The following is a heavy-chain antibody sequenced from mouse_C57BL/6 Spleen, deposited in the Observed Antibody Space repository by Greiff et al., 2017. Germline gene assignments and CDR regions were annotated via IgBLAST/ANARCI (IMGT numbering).Heavy chain of an antibody. Sequence: EVKLVESGGGLVKPGGSLKLSCAASGFTFSSYAMYWVRQTPEKRLEWVATISDGGSYTYYPDNVKGRFTISRDNAKNNLYLQMSHLKSEDTAMYYCARDPNFDYWGQGTTLTVSS. J-gene: IGHJ2*01. CDR3: ARDPNFDY. CDR2: ISDGGSYT. CDR1: GFTFSSYA. V-gene: IGHV5-4*01.